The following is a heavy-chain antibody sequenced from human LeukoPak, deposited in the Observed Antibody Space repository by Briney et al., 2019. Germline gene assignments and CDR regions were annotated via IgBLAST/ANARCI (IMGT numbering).Heavy chain of an antibody. D-gene: IGHD3-10*01. CDR2: INPNSGGT. CDR1: GYTFTGYY. J-gene: IGHJ4*02. V-gene: IGHV1-2*02. Sequence: ASVKVSCKASGYTFTGYYMHWVRQAPGQGLEWMGWINPNSGGTNYAQKFQGRVTMTRDTSISTAYMELSRLRSDDTAVYYCAREAVSITMVRGVILYFDYWGQGTLVTVSS. CDR3: AREAVSITMVRGVILYFDY.